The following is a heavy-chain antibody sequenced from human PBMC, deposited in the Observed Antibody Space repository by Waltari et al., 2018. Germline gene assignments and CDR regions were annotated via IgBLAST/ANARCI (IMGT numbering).Heavy chain of an antibody. V-gene: IGHV1-2*06. D-gene: IGHD3-22*01. CDR3: ARAGRRYYDSSGYSSLDY. CDR1: GYTFTGYY. Sequence: QVQLVQSGAEVKKPGASVKVSCKASGYTFTGYYMHWVRQAPGQGLEWMGRINPNSGGTNYAQKFQGRVTMTRDTSISTAYMELSRLRSDDTAVYYCARAGRRYYDSSGYSSLDYWGQGTLVTVSS. J-gene: IGHJ4*02. CDR2: INPNSGGT.